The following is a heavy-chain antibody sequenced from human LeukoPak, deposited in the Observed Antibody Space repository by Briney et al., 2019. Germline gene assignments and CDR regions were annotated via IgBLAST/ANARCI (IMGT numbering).Heavy chain of an antibody. Sequence: SVKVSCKASGGTFSSYAISWVRQAPGQGLEWMGGTIPIFGTANYAQKFQGRVTITTDESTSTAYMELSSLRSEDTAVYYCARTVSVTGTTGLDYWGQGTLVTVSS. D-gene: IGHD1-14*01. J-gene: IGHJ4*02. CDR1: GGTFSSYA. CDR3: ARTVSVTGTTGLDY. CDR2: TIPIFGTA. V-gene: IGHV1-69*05.